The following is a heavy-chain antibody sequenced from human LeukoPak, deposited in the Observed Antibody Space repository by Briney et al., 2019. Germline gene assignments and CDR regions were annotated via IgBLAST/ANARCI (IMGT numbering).Heavy chain of an antibody. CDR2: IYTSGST. D-gene: IGHD1-1*01. CDR3: ARRQLELNPDAFDI. J-gene: IGHJ3*02. Sequence: PSETLSLTCTVSGGSISSGSYYWSWIRQPAGKGLEWIGRIYTSGSTNYNPSLKSRVTMSVDTSKNQFSLKLSSVTAADTAVYYCARRQLELNPDAFDIWGQGTMVTVSS. CDR1: GGSISSGSYY. V-gene: IGHV4-61*02.